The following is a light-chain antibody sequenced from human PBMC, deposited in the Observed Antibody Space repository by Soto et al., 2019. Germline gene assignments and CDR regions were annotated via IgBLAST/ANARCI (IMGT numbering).Light chain of an antibody. CDR1: QTISSS. J-gene: IGKJ2*03. CDR3: QHYDSYSQYC. V-gene: IGKV1-5*03. Sequence: DIQMTQFPPTLSASIGDRVTITCRASQTISSSLAWYQQKPGKAPKLLIYKAATLETGVPSRFNGSGSGTEFTLTIGSLEPDDFESSYCQHYDSYSQYCCDQRTRLELK. CDR2: KAA.